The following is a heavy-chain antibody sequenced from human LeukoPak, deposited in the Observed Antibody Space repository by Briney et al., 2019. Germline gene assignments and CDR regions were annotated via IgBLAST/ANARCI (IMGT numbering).Heavy chain of an antibody. D-gene: IGHD6-13*01. CDR1: GGSFSGYY. CDR3: ARGYIAAALPYYSYYMAV. J-gene: IGHJ6*03. Sequence: SETLPLTCAVYGGSFSGYYWSWIRQPPGKGLEWIGEINHSGSTNYNPSLKSRVTISVDTSKNQFSLKLSSVTAADTAVYYCARGYIAAALPYYSYYMAVWSEASTLTVSS. V-gene: IGHV4-34*01. CDR2: INHSGST.